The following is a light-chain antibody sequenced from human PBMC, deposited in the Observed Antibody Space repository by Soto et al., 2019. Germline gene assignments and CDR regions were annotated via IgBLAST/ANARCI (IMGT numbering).Light chain of an antibody. V-gene: IGLV2-14*03. CDR3: SSYTTSNTRQIV. CDR1: SSDVGGYNY. J-gene: IGLJ1*01. Sequence: QSVLTQPASVSGSPGQSITTSCTGTSSDVGGYNYVSWYQHHPGKAPKLIIYDVTTRPSGVSNPFSGSKSGNTASLTISGLQPEDEADYYCSSYTTSNTRQIVFGTGTKVTVL. CDR2: DVT.